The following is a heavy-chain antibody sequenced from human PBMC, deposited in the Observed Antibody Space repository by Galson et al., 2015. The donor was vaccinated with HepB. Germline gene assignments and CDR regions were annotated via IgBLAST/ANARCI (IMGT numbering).Heavy chain of an antibody. V-gene: IGHV4-39*01. CDR1: GASISNRIDY. CDR2: FYFTGRT. D-gene: IGHD6-19*01. J-gene: IGHJ4*01. Sequence: SETLSLTCNVSGASISNRIDYWGWIRQPPGKGLEWIASFYFTGRTHYNPSLKSRVTMSGDTSKNQFSLKLTSVTDADPAVYYCARQGEWLVFDSWGRGTLVVVSS. CDR3: ARQGEWLVFDS.